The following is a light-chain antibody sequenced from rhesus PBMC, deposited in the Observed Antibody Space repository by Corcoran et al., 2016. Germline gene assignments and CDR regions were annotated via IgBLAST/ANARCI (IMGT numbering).Light chain of an antibody. CDR3: QQGYNTPWT. CDR2: AAS. V-gene: IGKV1-18*01. Sequence: DIQMTQSPSSLSASVGDKVTITCRASQGISNWLAWYQQKQGKAPKLLIYAASKLQSGVPSRVRGSGSGTDYTRTISSLQPEDFATYYCQQGYNTPWTFGQGTKVELK. CDR1: QGISNW. J-gene: IGKJ1*01.